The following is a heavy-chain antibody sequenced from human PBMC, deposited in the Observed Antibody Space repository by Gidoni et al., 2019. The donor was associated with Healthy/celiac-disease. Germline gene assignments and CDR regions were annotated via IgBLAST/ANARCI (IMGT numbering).Heavy chain of an antibody. Sequence: QVQLQESGPGLVKPSETLSLTCTVSGGSISSYYWSWIRQPPGKGLEWIGYIYYSGSTNYNPSLKSRVTISVDTSKNQFSLKLSSVTAADTAVYYCARVRLGWYFDYWGQGTLVTVSS. CDR1: GGSISSYY. J-gene: IGHJ4*02. D-gene: IGHD7-27*01. CDR3: ARVRLGWYFDY. V-gene: IGHV4-59*01. CDR2: IYYSGST.